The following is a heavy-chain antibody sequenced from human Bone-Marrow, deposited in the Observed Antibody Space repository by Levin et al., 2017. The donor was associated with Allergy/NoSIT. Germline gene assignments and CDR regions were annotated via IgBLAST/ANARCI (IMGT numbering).Heavy chain of an antibody. CDR2: IGTYKGDT. CDR1: GYSFTTYG. CDR3: AREIRPTYSLVRPGPRFDP. Sequence: PVASVKVSCKASGYSFTTYGISWVRQAPGQGLEWMGWIGTYKGDTNYAQKFQGRVTMTTDTSTSTAYLELSSLTSDDTAIYYCAREIRPTYSLVRPGPRFDPWGQGTLVTVSS. J-gene: IGHJ5*02. V-gene: IGHV1-18*01. D-gene: IGHD3-10*01.